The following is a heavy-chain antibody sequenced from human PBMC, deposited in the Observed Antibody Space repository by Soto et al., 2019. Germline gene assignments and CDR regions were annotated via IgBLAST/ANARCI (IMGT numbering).Heavy chain of an antibody. D-gene: IGHD3-22*01. J-gene: IGHJ5*02. CDR1: GFTFSDYY. V-gene: IGHV3-11*01. CDR2: ISSGGTTI. Sequence: PGGSLRLSCAASGFTFSDYYMSWIRQAPGKGLEWVSYISSGGTTIYYADSVKGRFTISRDDAKNSLFLQMNSLRPEDTAMYFCATKGGGYYFQFDPWGQGTLVTVSS. CDR3: ATKGGGYYFQFDP.